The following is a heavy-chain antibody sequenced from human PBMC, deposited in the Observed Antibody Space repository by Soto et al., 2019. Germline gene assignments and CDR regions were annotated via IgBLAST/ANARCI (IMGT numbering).Heavy chain of an antibody. D-gene: IGHD1-20*01. CDR2: IYYSGST. CDR1: GGSSRSGGYY. V-gene: IGHV4-31*03. Sequence: SETLSLTCTVSGGSSRSGGYYWSWIRQHPGKGLEWIGYIYYSGSTYYNPSLKSRVTISVDTSKNQFSLKLSSVTAADTAVYYCARAYNWGSLYYYGMDVWGQGTTVTVSS. J-gene: IGHJ6*02. CDR3: ARAYNWGSLYYYGMDV.